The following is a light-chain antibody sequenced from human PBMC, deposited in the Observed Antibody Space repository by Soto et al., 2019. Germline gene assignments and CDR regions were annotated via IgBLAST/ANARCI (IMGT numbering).Light chain of an antibody. J-gene: IGKJ2*01. CDR2: DAS. CDR3: QQYNLYLSYT. Sequence: DIQITQSPSTLSASVRDRVTTTCRATQSVSRWLAWYQQKPGRAPKLLIYDASTLESGVPSRFSGGGSGTQFTLTISILQPEDFATYYCQQYNLYLSYTFGQGTKLQIK. CDR1: QSVSRW. V-gene: IGKV1-5*01.